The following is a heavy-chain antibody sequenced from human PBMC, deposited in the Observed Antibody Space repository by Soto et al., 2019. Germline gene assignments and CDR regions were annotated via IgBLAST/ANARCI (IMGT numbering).Heavy chain of an antibody. V-gene: IGHV4-34*01. J-gene: IGHJ4*02. Sequence: PSETLSLTCAVYGGSFSGYYWSWIRQPPGKGLEWIGEINHSGSTNYNPSLESRVTISVDTSKNQFSVELSSVTAADTAVYYCARGKGYCSTSSCRECGSCYYDYWGQGALVTVSS. CDR3: ARGKGYCSTSSCRECGSCYYDY. D-gene: IGHD2-2*01. CDR2: INHSGST. CDR1: GGSFSGYY.